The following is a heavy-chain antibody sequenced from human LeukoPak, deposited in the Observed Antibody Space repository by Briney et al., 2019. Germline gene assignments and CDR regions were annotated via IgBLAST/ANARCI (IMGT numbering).Heavy chain of an antibody. Sequence: GRSLRLSCAASGFTFDDYAMHWVRQAPGKGLEWVSGISWNSGSIGYADSVKGRFTISRGNAKNSLYLQMNSLRAEDTALYYCAKDTSGDGAFDYWGQGTLVTVSS. CDR2: ISWNSGSI. D-gene: IGHD7-27*01. J-gene: IGHJ4*02. V-gene: IGHV3-9*01. CDR3: AKDTSGDGAFDY. CDR1: GFTFDDYA.